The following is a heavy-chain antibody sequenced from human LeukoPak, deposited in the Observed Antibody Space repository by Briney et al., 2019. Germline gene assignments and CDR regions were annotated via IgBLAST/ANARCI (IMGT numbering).Heavy chain of an antibody. CDR1: GFTFSSYG. Sequence: PGGFLRLSCAASGFTFSSYGMHWVRQAPGKGLEWVAFIRYDGSNKYYVDSVKGRFTISRDNSKNTLYLQMNSLRVEDTAVYYCAKDLVYCSSTSCYDDWYFDLWGRGTLVTVSS. V-gene: IGHV3-30*02. CDR3: AKDLVYCSSTSCYDDWYFDL. CDR2: IRYDGSNK. D-gene: IGHD2-2*01. J-gene: IGHJ2*01.